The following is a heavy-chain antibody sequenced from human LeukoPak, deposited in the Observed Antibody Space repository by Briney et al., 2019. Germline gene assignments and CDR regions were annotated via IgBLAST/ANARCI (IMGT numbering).Heavy chain of an antibody. CDR2: IIPIFGTA. Sequence: SVKVSCKASGGTLSSYAISWVRQAPGQGLEWMGGIIPIFGTANYAQKFQGRVTITTDESTSTAYMELSSLRSEDTAVYYCARCGDSTSCYDLDYWGQGTLVTVSS. V-gene: IGHV1-69*05. CDR3: ARCGDSTSCYDLDY. J-gene: IGHJ4*02. CDR1: GGTLSSYA. D-gene: IGHD2-2*01.